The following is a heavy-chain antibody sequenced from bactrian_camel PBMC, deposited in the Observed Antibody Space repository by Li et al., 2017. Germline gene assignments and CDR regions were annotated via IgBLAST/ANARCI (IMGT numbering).Heavy chain of an antibody. CDR2: ITGSGET. CDR3: AATMPGTWYGHNY. Sequence: VQLVESGGGSVQAGGSLRLSCAVSGLTFSSCSLDWYRQAPEKEREMVARITGSGETTYAHSVKGRFTISRDNAKNTVYLQMNSLKSEDTALYYCAATMPGTWYGHNYWGQGTQVTVS. J-gene: IGHJ4*01. V-gene: IGHV3S53*01. CDR1: GLTFSSCS. D-gene: IGHD6*01.